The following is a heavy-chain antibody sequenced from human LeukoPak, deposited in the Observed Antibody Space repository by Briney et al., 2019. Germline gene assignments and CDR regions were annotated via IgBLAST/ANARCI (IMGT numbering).Heavy chain of an antibody. J-gene: IGHJ4*02. V-gene: IGHV1-8*03. CDR3: AKLIPSGSYYDYFDY. Sequence: ASVKVSCKASGYTFTSYDINWVRQATGQGLEWMGWMNPNSGNTGYAQKFQGRVTITRNTSISTAYMELSSLRAEDTAVYYCAKLIPSGSYYDYFDYWGQGTLVTVSS. D-gene: IGHD1-26*01. CDR2: MNPNSGNT. CDR1: GYTFTSYD.